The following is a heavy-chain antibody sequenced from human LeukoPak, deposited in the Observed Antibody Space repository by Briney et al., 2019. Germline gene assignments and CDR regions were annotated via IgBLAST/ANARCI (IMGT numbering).Heavy chain of an antibody. CDR1: GYRFTSYW. J-gene: IGHJ6*03. Sequence: GESLKISCKGSGYRFTSYWIGWVRQMPGKGLEWMGIIYPGDSDTRYSPSFQGQVTISADKSISTAYLQWSSLKASDTAMYYCARHASYVVVPAASNYYYYYMDVWGKGTTVTVSS. CDR2: IYPGDSDT. V-gene: IGHV5-51*01. CDR3: ARHASYVVVPAASNYYYYYMDV. D-gene: IGHD2-2*01.